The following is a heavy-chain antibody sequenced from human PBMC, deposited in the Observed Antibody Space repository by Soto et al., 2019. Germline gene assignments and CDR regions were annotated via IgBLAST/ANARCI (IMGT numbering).Heavy chain of an antibody. CDR1: RGSMSEYF. Sequence: PLETLSLTCSVSRGSMSEYFWSWIRQSPGKGLEWIGYIYYLGSTDYNPSLKSRVTISVDTSKRQFSLRLTSVTAADTAVYYCARDGYDGSGSPYPAYWGPGTQVTVSS. J-gene: IGHJ4*02. V-gene: IGHV4-59*01. CDR2: IYYLGST. CDR3: ARDGYDGSGSPYPAY. D-gene: IGHD3-10*01.